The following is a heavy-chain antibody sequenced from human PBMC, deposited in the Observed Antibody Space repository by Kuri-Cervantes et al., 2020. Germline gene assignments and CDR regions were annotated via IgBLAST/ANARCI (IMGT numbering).Heavy chain of an antibody. V-gene: IGHV1-46*01. J-gene: IGHJ4*02. CDR2: INPSGGST. CDR1: GYTFTSYY. D-gene: IGHD3-16*02. CDR3: ARDYHDY. Sequence: ASVKVSCKASGYTFTSYYMHWVRQAPGQGLEWMGIINPSGGSTSYAQKLQGRVTMTTDTSTSTAYMELRSLRSDDTAVYYCARDYHDYWGQGTLVTVSS.